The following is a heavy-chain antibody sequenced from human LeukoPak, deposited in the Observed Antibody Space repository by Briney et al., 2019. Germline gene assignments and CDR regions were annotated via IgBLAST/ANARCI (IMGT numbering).Heavy chain of an antibody. CDR2: IIPMFGTG. J-gene: IGHJ5*02. D-gene: IGHD6-19*01. CDR3: ARDLKFSGWPGFDP. Sequence: GASVTVSCKASVGTFSSHAITWVRQAPGQGLEWMGGIIPMFGTGKYAQKFQGRVTITADESTSTVYMDLSSLRSDDTAVYYCARDLKFSGWPGFDPWGQGTLVTVSS. CDR1: VGTFSSHA. V-gene: IGHV1-69*13.